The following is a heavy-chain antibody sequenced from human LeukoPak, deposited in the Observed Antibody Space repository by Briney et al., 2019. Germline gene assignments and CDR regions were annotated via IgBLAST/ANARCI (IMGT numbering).Heavy chain of an antibody. CDR2: IIPIFGTA. CDR3: ARDSGGYCSGGSCYSGPLDY. J-gene: IGHJ4*02. CDR1: GGTFSSYA. D-gene: IGHD2-15*01. V-gene: IGHV1-69*01. Sequence: SVKVSCKASGGTFSSYAISWVRQAPGQGLEWMGGIIPIFGTANYAQRFQGRVTITADESTSTAYMELSSLRSEDTAVYYCARDSGGYCSGGSCYSGPLDYWGQGTLVTVSS.